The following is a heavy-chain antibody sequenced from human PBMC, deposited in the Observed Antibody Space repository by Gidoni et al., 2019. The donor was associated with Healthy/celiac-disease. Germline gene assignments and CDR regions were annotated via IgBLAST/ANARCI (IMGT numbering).Heavy chain of an antibody. CDR2: VRSSGSTI. V-gene: IGHV3-11*01. J-gene: IGHJ6*03. D-gene: IGHD5-12*01. CDR1: GFTYRHYY. CDR3: ARDKSGYEKYYYYYYMDV. Sequence: QVQLVESGGGLVKPGGSLSLSCAASGFTYRHYYMSWIRQAPGKGLGWVSYVRSSGSTIYYADSVKGRFTISRDNAKNSLYLQMNSLRAEDTAVYYCARDKSGYEKYYYYYYMDVWGKGTTVTVSS.